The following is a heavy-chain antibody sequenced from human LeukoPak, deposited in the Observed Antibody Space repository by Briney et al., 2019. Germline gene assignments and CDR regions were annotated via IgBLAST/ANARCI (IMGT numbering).Heavy chain of an antibody. D-gene: IGHD4-17*01. CDR3: VRDFDTVTTAYLQL. V-gene: IGHV3-21*01. CDR1: GFTFSSYS. CDR2: ISRSSRHL. J-gene: IGHJ1*01. Sequence: GGSLRLSCAASGFTFSSYSMNWVRQAPGKGLEWVSSISRSSRHLYYADSVKGRFTISRDDAKNSVHLQMNSLRADETAVYYCVRDFDTVTTAYLQLWGQGTLVTVSS.